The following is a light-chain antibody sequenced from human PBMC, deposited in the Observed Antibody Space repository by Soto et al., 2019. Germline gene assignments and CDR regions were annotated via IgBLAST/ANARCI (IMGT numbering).Light chain of an antibody. V-gene: IGKV1-5*03. CDR2: KAF. CDR1: QSISTW. CDR3: QQYNTYPLT. J-gene: IGKJ4*01. Sequence: DIPMTQSPSTLSASVGDRVTITCRASQSISTWLAWYQQKPGKAPKLLIYKAFSLESGVSSRFSGSGSGTEFTLTISSLQPDDFATYYCQQYNTYPLTFGGGTTVEIK.